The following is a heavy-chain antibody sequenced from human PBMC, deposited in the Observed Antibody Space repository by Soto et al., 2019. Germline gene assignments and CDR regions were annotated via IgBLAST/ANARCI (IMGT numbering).Heavy chain of an antibody. CDR1: GFTFGSHG. V-gene: IGHV3-30*18. CDR2: ISYDETNE. J-gene: IGHJ6*02. CDR3: EKDLRTTSSDYGMDV. Sequence: PGGSLRLSCVASGFTFGSHGMHWVRQAPGKGLEWVAVISYDETNEHYVDSVKGRFTISRDNSKSILYLKMNRLRPEDKAVYKCEKDLRTTSSDYGMDVRGQGTTVTVSS.